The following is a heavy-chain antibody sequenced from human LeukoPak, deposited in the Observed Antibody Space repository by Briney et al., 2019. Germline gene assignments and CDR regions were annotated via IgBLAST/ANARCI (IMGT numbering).Heavy chain of an antibody. CDR3: ASHNWNFLDDY. Sequence: GGSLRLSCAASGFTFSNYWMYWVRQAPGKGLVGVSRIKTDGSITAYADSVKGRFTISRDNAKNTLYLQMNSLRAEDTAVYYCASHNWNFLDDYWGQGTLVTVSS. D-gene: IGHD1-7*01. V-gene: IGHV3-74*01. CDR2: IKTDGSIT. J-gene: IGHJ4*02. CDR1: GFTFSNYW.